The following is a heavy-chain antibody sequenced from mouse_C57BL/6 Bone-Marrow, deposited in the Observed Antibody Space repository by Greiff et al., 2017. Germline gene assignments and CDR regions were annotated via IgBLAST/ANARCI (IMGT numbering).Heavy chain of an antibody. V-gene: IGHV3-6*01. CDR1: GYSITSGYY. CDR3: ARGWLSMDY. Sequence: EVKLEESGPGLVKPSQSLSLTCSVTGYSITSGYYWNWIRQFPGNKLEWMGYISYDGSNNYNPSLKNRISITRDTSKHQFFLELNSVTTEDTATYYCARGWLSMDYWGQGTSVTVSS. CDR2: ISYDGSN. J-gene: IGHJ4*01. D-gene: IGHD1-1*02.